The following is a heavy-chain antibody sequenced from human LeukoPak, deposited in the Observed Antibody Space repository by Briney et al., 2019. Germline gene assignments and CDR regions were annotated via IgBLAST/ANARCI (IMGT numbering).Heavy chain of an antibody. Sequence: EASVKVSCKASGGTFSSYAISWVRQAPGQGLEWMGWINPNSGGTKYAQQFQGRVTMTRDTSIRTFYMELSRLTSDDTAVYYCARGPRTGDFDYWGQGTLVTVSS. J-gene: IGHJ4*02. V-gene: IGHV1-2*02. CDR3: ARGPRTGDFDY. D-gene: IGHD7-27*01. CDR2: INPNSGGT. CDR1: GGTFSSYA.